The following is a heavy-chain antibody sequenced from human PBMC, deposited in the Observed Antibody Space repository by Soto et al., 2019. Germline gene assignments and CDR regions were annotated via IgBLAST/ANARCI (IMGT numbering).Heavy chain of an antibody. J-gene: IGHJ6*02. Sequence: GASVKVSCKASGYTFTSYGISWVRQAPGQGLEWMGWISAYNGNTNYAQKLQGRVTMTTDTSTSTAYMELRSLRSDDTAVYYCARWGEGVVVDATKVHYYYYYGMDVWGQVTTVTVYS. CDR2: ISAYNGNT. CDR3: ARWGEGVVVDATKVHYYYYYGMDV. D-gene: IGHD2-15*01. CDR1: GYTFTSYG. V-gene: IGHV1-18*01.